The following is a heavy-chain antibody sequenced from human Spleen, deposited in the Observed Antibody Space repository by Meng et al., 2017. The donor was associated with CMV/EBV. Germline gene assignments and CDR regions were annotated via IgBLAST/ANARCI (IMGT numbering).Heavy chain of an antibody. CDR2: ISNSSSYI. J-gene: IGHJ6*02. CDR3: AKDRGAVAGPNLFYYYGMDV. V-gene: IGHV3-21*01. D-gene: IGHD6-19*01. CDR1: GFTFSSYS. Sequence: GESLKISCAASGFTFSSYSINWVRQAPGKGLEWVSSISNSSSYIYYADSVKGRFTISRDNAKNSLYLQMNSLRAEDTAVYYCAKDRGAVAGPNLFYYYGMDVWGQGTTVTVSS.